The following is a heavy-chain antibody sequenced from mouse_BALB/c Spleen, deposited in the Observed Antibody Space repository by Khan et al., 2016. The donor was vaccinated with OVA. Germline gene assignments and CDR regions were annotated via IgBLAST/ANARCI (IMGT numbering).Heavy chain of an antibody. J-gene: IGHJ3*01. Sequence: VQLQQSGPELMKPGASVKISCKASGYSFTSYYIHWVKQSHGKTLEWIGFIDPFNGGSTYNQKFKVKATLTVDKSYRKAYMQRSILTSEDSAVYYCARHGSTSWFAYWGQGTLVTVSA. V-gene: IGHV1-31*01. CDR3: ARHGSTSWFAY. D-gene: IGHD1-1*01. CDR1: GYSFTSYY. CDR2: IDPFNGGS.